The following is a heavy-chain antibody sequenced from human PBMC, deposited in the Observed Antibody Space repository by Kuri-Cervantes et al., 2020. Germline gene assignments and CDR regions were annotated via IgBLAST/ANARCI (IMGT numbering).Heavy chain of an antibody. V-gene: IGHV3-23*01. Sequence: GGSLRLSCAAWGFTFSSDAMSWFRQAPGKGLEWVSSISGSGGNTYYADSVKGRFTISRDNSKNTLYLQMNSLRAEDTAVYYCAKWGLTAMVIPPHYYFAYWGQGPLVTVSS. CDR3: AKWGLTAMVIPPHYYFAY. J-gene: IGHJ4*02. CDR1: GFTFSSDA. CDR2: ISGSGGNT. D-gene: IGHD5-18*01.